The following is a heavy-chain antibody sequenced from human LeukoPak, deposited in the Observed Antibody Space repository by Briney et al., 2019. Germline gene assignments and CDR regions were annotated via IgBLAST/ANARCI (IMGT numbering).Heavy chain of an antibody. CDR3: ARGYYGDYFDY. J-gene: IGHJ4*02. D-gene: IGHD4-17*01. V-gene: IGHV4-59*01. CDR1: GGSISSYY. CDR2: IYYSGST. Sequence: SVTLSLTCTVSGGSISSYYWSWIRQPPGKGLEWIGYIYYSGSTNYNPSLKSRVTISVDASKNQFSLKLSSVTAADTAVYYCARGYYGDYFDYWGQGTLVTVSS.